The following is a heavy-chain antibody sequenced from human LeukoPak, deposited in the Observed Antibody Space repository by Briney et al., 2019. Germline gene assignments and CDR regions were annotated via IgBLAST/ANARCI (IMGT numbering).Heavy chain of an antibody. CDR2: ISGSGGST. Sequence: GGSLRLSCAASGFTFSSYSMNWVRQAPGKGLEWVSAISGSGGSTYYADSVKGRFTISRDNSKNTLYLQMNSLRAEDTAVYYCAKDWFARFGVYDYWGQGTLVTVSS. CDR1: GFTFSSYS. V-gene: IGHV3-23*01. D-gene: IGHD3-10*01. CDR3: AKDWFARFGVYDY. J-gene: IGHJ4*02.